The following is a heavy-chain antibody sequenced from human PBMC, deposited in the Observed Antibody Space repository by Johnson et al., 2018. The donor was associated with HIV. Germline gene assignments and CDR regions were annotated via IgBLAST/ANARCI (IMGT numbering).Heavy chain of an antibody. V-gene: IGHV3-30*04. CDR2: ISYDGSNK. CDR3: ARDSSNSFRFEMYAFDI. Sequence: QVQLVESGGGVVQPGRSLRLSCAASGFTISSYAMHWVRQAPGKGLEWVAVISYDGSNKYYADSVKGRFTISRDNSSNTLYLQMNSLRPEDTAVYYCARDSSNSFRFEMYAFDIWGQGTMVTVSS. CDR1: GFTISSYA. J-gene: IGHJ3*02. D-gene: IGHD6-6*01.